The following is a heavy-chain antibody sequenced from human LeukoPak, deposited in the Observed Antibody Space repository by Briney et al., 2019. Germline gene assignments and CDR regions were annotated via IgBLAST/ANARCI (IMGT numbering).Heavy chain of an antibody. V-gene: IGHV3-23*01. D-gene: IGHD3-16*02. Sequence: PGGSLRLSCAASGFTFSSYGMSWVRQAPGKGLEWVSAISGSGGSTYYADSVKGRFTISRDNSKNTLYLQMNSLRAEDTAVYYCAKDPNYVWGTYRLGWFDPWGQGTLVTVSS. CDR1: GFTFSSYG. CDR2: ISGSGGST. J-gene: IGHJ5*02. CDR3: AKDPNYVWGTYRLGWFDP.